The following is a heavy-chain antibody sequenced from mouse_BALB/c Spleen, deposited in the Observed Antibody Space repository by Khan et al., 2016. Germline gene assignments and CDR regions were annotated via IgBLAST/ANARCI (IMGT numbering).Heavy chain of an antibody. CDR1: GYTFTDYY. J-gene: IGHJ4*01. V-gene: IGHV1-77*01. CDR2: IFPGSGIT. D-gene: IGHD1-2*01. Sequence: QVQLQQSGTELPRPGASVKLSCKASGYTFTDYYLHWVKQRTGQGLEWIGEIFPGSGITYYNEKFTGKASLTADTSSSTAYMQLSSLTSEDSAVYFCARSYYGYFAMDYWGHGASVTVSS. CDR3: ARSYYGYFAMDY.